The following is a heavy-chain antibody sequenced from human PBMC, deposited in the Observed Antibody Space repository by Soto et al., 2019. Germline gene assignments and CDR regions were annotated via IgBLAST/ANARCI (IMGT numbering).Heavy chain of an antibody. D-gene: IGHD6-19*01. CDR2: ISYDGTKT. CDR3: AKDRGPRRQWLIGPFDY. Sequence: QVPLVESGGGVVQPGRSLRVSCAASGFTFSIYAMHWVRQAPGTGLEWVAVISYDGTKTYYADSVKGRFTISRDNSKNTVYLQMNSLRDEDTAVYYCAKDRGPRRQWLIGPFDYWGQGTLVTVSP. V-gene: IGHV3-30*18. J-gene: IGHJ4*02. CDR1: GFTFSIYA.